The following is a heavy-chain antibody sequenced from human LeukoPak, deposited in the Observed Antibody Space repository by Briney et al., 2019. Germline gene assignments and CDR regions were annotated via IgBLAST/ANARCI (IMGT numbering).Heavy chain of an antibody. CDR2: ISGSGGST. V-gene: IGHV3-23*01. Sequence: GGSLRLSCAASGFTVSSDYMTWVRQAPGKGLEWVSAISGSGGSTYYADSVKGRFTISRDNSKNTLYLQMNSLRAEDTAVYYCAKDSGSWPPDWFDPWGQGTLVTVSS. CDR3: AKDSGSWPPDWFDP. D-gene: IGHD6-13*01. CDR1: GFTVSSDY. J-gene: IGHJ5*02.